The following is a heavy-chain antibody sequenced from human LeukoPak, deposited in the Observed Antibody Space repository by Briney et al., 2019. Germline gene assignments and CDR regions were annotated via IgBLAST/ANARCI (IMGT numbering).Heavy chain of an antibody. J-gene: IGHJ4*02. Sequence: ASVKVSCKASGYTFTSYYLHWVRQAPGQGLEWMGIINPSGGSTSYAQKFQGRVTMTRDTSVSTAYMELYRLTSDDTALYYCAREFAYRGHAADFWGQGTLVAVSS. D-gene: IGHD5-12*01. CDR3: AREFAYRGHAADF. V-gene: IGHV1-46*01. CDR1: GYTFTSYY. CDR2: INPSGGST.